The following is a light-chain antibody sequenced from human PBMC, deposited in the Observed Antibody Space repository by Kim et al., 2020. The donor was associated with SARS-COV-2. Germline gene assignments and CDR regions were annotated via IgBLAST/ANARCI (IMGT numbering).Light chain of an antibody. CDR2: LNSDGSH. CDR1: SGHSRNA. J-gene: IGLJ1*01. V-gene: IGLV4-69*01. CDR3: QTWGTGILV. Sequence: QLVLTQSPSASASLGASVKLTCTLSSGHSRNAIAWHQQQPEKGPRFLMKLNSDGSHKKGDGIPDRFSGSSSGAERYLTISSLQSEDEADYYCQTWGTGILVFGTGTKVTVL.